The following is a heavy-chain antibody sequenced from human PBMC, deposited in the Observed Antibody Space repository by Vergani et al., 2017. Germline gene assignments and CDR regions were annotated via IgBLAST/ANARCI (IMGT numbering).Heavy chain of an antibody. CDR1: GFTFSSYS. J-gene: IGHJ4*02. V-gene: IGHV3-21*01. CDR2: ISSSSSYI. D-gene: IGHD2-21*01. CDR3: ARLHNLPEGDFDY. Sequence: EVQLVESGGGLVKPGGSLRLSCAASGFTFSSYSMNWVRQAPGKGLEWVSSISSSSSYIYYADSVKGRFTISRDNAKNSLYLQMNSLRAEDTAVYYCARLHNLPEGDFDYWGQGTLVTVSS.